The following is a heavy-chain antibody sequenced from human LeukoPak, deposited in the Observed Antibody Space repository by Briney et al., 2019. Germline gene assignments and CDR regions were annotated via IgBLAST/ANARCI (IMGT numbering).Heavy chain of an antibody. J-gene: IGHJ4*02. CDR2: ISSNGGST. D-gene: IGHD1-26*01. CDR1: GFTFSSYA. Sequence: GGSLRLSCTASGFTFSSYAMHWVRQAPGKGLEYVSAISSNGGSTYYANSVKGRFTISRDNSKNTLYLQMGSLRAEDMAVYYCARVSVFGATAFDYWGQGTLVTVSS. V-gene: IGHV3-64*01. CDR3: ARVSVFGATAFDY.